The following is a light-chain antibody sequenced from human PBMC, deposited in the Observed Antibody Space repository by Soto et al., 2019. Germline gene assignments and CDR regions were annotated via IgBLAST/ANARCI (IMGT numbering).Light chain of an antibody. CDR2: AAS. Sequence: DIQMTQSPSSLSASVGDRVTITCRASQSISSYLNWYKQKPGKAPKLLIYAASSLQSGVPSSFSGSGSGTDFTLTISSLQPEDFATYYCQQSYSTPPTFGQGTRLEIK. CDR3: QQSYSTPPT. J-gene: IGKJ5*01. CDR1: QSISSY. V-gene: IGKV1-39*01.